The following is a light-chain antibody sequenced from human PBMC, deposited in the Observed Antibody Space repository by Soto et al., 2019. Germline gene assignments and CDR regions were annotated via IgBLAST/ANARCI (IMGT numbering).Light chain of an antibody. J-gene: IGKJ1*01. Sequence: AIQMTQSPSSLSASVGDTVTISCRASHGMRNDLGWYQQKPGKAPKLLIYAASSLQSGVPSRFSGSGSGTDFTLTISSPQPEDFATYYCLQDYSYPWTFGQGTKV. CDR3: LQDYSYPWT. V-gene: IGKV1-6*01. CDR1: HGMRND. CDR2: AAS.